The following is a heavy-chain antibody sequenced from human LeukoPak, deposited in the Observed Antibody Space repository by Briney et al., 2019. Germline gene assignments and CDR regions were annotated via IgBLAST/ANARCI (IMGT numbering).Heavy chain of an antibody. CDR3: AGSYCTTTDCYTWFDP. D-gene: IGHD2-2*02. V-gene: IGHV1-3*01. CDR2: INAGYDNT. Sequence: XVSCKASGYTFAXXAIHWVRQAPGQRLEWMGWINAGYDNTKYSQKFQGRVTITRDTSATTAYMELSSLRSEDTAVYYCAGSYCTTTDCYTWFDPWGQGTLVTVSS. J-gene: IGHJ5*02. CDR1: GYTFAXXA.